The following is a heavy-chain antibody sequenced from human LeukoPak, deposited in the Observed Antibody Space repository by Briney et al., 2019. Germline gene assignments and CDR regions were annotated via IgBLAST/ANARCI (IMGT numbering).Heavy chain of an antibody. CDR2: IRYDGSNK. CDR1: IFTFSSYG. J-gene: IGHJ4*02. Sequence: GGSLRLSSPAKIFTFSSYGMHWVRQAPGKGLEWVAFIRYDGSNKYYAGSVKCRFTISRDNSKNTLYLQMNSPRAEDTAVYYCAKNKYSSSSGIDYWGQGTLVTVSS. CDR3: AKNKYSSSSGIDY. V-gene: IGHV3-30*02. D-gene: IGHD6-6*01.